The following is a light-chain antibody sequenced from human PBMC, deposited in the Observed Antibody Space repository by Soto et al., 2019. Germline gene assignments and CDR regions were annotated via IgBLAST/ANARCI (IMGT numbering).Light chain of an antibody. V-gene: IGKV3-15*01. CDR1: QNIGNK. CDR3: QQYNTFWT. J-gene: IGKJ1*01. CDR2: AAS. Sequence: EIVMTQSPATLSASPGERATLSCRASQNIGNKLAWYQQKNGQAPRLLIYAASTRATAVPARFSGSGSGTEFTLTISSLQSEDFAIYYCQQYNTFWTFGQGTKVDIK.